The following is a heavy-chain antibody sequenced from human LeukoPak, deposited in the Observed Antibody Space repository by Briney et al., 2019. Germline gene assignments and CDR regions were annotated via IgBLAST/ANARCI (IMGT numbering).Heavy chain of an antibody. CDR2: IKQDGGEK. D-gene: IGHD3-10*01. V-gene: IGHV3-7*01. J-gene: IGHJ4*02. CDR1: RFTFSSYW. CDR3: ARDRRVYGSGSSFDY. Sequence: GGSLRLSCAASRFTFSSYWMSWVRQAPGKGLEWVANIKQDGGEKYYVDSVRGRFTISRDNAKNSLYLQMNSLRAEDTAVYYCARDRRVYGSGSSFDYWGQGTLVTVSS.